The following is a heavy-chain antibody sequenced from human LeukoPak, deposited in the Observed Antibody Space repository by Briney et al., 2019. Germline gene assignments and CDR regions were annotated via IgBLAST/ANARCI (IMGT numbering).Heavy chain of an antibody. Sequence: PSETLSLTCTVSGGSISSYYWSWIRQPPGKGLEWIGYIYYSGSTNYNPSLKSRVTISVDTFKNQFSLKLSSVTAADTAVYYCARELGYGTQSFDPWGQGTLVTVSS. V-gene: IGHV4-59*01. D-gene: IGHD5-18*01. CDR1: GGSISSYY. CDR3: ARELGYGTQSFDP. J-gene: IGHJ5*02. CDR2: IYYSGST.